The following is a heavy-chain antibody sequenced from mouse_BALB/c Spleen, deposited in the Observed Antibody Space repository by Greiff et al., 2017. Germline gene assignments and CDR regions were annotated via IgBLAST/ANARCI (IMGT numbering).Heavy chain of an antibody. CDR3: KGGPAWFAY. Sequence: EVQLQQSGAELVRSGASVKLSCTASGFNIKDYYMHWVKQRPEQGLEWIGWIDPENGDTEYAPKFPGKATMTADTSSNTAYLQLSSLTSEDTAVYYCKGGPAWFAYWGQGTLVTVSA. CDR1: GFNIKDYY. V-gene: IGHV14-4*02. J-gene: IGHJ3*01. D-gene: IGHD3-3*01. CDR2: IDPENGDT.